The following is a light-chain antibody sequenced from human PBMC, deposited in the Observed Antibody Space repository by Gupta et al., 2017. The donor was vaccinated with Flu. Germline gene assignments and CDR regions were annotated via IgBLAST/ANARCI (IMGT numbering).Light chain of an antibody. CDR3: ISYTTSTFV. CDR1: SSDIGDYTH. J-gene: IGLJ1*01. Sequence: QSALTQPASVQGSPGQSITISCTGTSSDIGDYTHVSWYQQHPGKAPKLIIYDLSNRPSGISNRFSGSKSGSTASLTISGLQAEDEADYYCISYTTSTFVFGTGTKITVL. CDR2: DLS. V-gene: IGLV2-14*03.